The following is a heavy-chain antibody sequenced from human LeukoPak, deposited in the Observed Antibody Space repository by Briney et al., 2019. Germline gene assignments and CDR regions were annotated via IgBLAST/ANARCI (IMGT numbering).Heavy chain of an antibody. CDR1: GFTFSSYG. Sequence: GGSLRHSCAASGFTFSSYGMHWVRQAPGKGLEWVAFIRYDGSNKYYADSVKGRFTISRDNSKNTLYLQMNSLRAEDTAVYYCANVQQLVDVGDYWGQGTLVTVSS. V-gene: IGHV3-30*02. J-gene: IGHJ4*02. CDR3: ANVQQLVDVGDY. CDR2: IRYDGSNK. D-gene: IGHD6-13*01.